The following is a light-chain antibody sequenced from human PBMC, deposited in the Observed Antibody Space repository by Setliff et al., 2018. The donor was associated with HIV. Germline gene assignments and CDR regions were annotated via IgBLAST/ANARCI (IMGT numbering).Light chain of an antibody. CDR1: QDISSY. J-gene: IGKJ4*01. V-gene: IGKV1-9*01. Sequence: DIQLTQSPSFLSASVGDRVTITCRASQDISSYLAWYQQKPGKAPKVLIYAASTLQSGVPSGFSGSGSGTEFTLTISSLQPEDFATYYCQQLNSYPLTVGGGTKVDIK. CDR3: QQLNSYPLT. CDR2: AAS.